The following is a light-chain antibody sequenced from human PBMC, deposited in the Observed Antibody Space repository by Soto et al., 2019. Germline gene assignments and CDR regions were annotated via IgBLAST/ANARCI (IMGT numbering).Light chain of an antibody. Sequence: DIVMTQSPDSLAVSLGERATINCKSSQSVLYSSNNKNYLAWYQQKPGQPPKVLIYWASTRESGVPDRFSGSGSGTHFTLTISSLQAEDVAVYYCQQYYSTPITLGQGTRLEI. CDR2: WAS. V-gene: IGKV4-1*01. CDR1: QSVLYSSNNKNY. J-gene: IGKJ5*01. CDR3: QQYYSTPIT.